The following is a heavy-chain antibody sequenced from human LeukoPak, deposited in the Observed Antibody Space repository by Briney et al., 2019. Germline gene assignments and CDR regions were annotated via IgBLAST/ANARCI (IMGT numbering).Heavy chain of an antibody. CDR2: ISSSGVST. CDR3: AKAPANYVDTAMGTFDY. J-gene: IGHJ4*02. CDR1: GFTFSNYA. Sequence: GGSPRLSCAASGFTFSNYAMNWVRQPPGKGLEWVSAISSSGVSTYYADSVKGRFTISRDNSRNTPYLQMNGLRAEDTAVYYCAKAPANYVDTAMGTFDYWGQGTLVTVSS. D-gene: IGHD5-18*01. V-gene: IGHV3-23*01.